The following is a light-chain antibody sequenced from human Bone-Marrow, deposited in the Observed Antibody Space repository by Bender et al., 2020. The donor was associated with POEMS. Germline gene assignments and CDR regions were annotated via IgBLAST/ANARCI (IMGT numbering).Light chain of an antibody. CDR1: SSNIGAHA. CDR3: CSFTGSDNLV. J-gene: IGLJ2*01. V-gene: IGLV1-44*01. Sequence: QSVLTQPPSASGTPGQRVTISCSGGSSNIGAHAVNWYQHLPGTAPKLLIYSSHRRPSEVPDRFSGSRSGNTASLTISGLQAEDEADYYCCSFTGSDNLVFGGGTKLTVL. CDR2: SSH.